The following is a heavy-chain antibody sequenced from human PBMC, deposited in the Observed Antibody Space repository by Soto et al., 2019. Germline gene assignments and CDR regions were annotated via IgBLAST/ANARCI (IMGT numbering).Heavy chain of an antibody. CDR1: GYTFTVYG. V-gene: IGHV1-18*01. J-gene: IGHJ4*02. CDR2: ISAYNSNT. CDR3: ARESSMRGLDY. Sequence: QVQLVQSGAEVKKPGASVKVSCKASGYTFTVYGVSWVRQAPGQGLQWMGWISAYNSNTHYAQKLQGRVTVTTDTSTSTAYMELRSLRSDDTAVYYCARESSMRGLDYWGQGTLVTVSS. D-gene: IGHD3-16*01.